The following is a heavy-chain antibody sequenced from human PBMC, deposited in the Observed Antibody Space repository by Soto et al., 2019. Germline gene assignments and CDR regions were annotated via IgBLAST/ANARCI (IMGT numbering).Heavy chain of an antibody. Sequence: QVQLQESGPGLVKPSETLSLTCTVSGGSISSYYWSWIRQPPGKGLEWIGYIYYSGSTNYNPSLKSRVTISVDTSNNQFSLKLSSVTAADTAVYYCARHVRYGYCSGGSCYSGLDYYYYYMDVWGKGTTVTVSS. CDR2: IYYSGST. V-gene: IGHV4-59*08. CDR3: ARHVRYGYCSGGSCYSGLDYYYYYMDV. CDR1: GGSISSYY. D-gene: IGHD2-15*01. J-gene: IGHJ6*03.